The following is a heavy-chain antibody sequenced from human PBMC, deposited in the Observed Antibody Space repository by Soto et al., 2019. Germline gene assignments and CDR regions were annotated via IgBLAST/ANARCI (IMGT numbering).Heavy chain of an antibody. D-gene: IGHD6-13*01. CDR1: GGSISSSSYY. CDR3: AKAGTQNYYYYYSMDV. Sequence: QLQLQESGPGLVKPSETLSLTCTVSGGSISSSSYYWGWIRQPPGKGLEWIGCIYYSGSTYYNPSLKSRVTISVYIAKNHYCLKLSAVVATDTTVYYCAKAGTQNYYYYYSMDVWGQGTTVTVSS. V-gene: IGHV4-39*02. CDR2: IYYSGST. J-gene: IGHJ6*02.